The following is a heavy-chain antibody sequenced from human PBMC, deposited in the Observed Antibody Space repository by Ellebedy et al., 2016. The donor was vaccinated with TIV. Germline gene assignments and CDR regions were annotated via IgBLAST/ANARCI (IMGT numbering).Heavy chain of an antibody. CDR1: GFTFSTYG. J-gene: IGHJ4*02. V-gene: IGHV3-30*03. Sequence: GGSLRLXXAASGFTFSTYGMHWVRQAPGKGLEWLALISYDGADAYYADSVKGRFTISRDNAKNSLYLQMNSLRADDTAVYYCARGPVRSDYDYWGQGTLVTVSS. D-gene: IGHD6-6*01. CDR2: ISYDGADA. CDR3: ARGPVRSDYDY.